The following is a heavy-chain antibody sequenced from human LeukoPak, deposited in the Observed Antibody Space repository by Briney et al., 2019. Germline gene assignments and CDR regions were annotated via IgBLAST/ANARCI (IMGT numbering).Heavy chain of an antibody. CDR1: VFTFSNYW. D-gene: IGHD3-3*01. V-gene: IGHV3-7*01. J-gene: IGHJ4*02. CDR2: IKQDGSET. Sequence: PGGSLRLSCAASVFTFSNYWMSWVRQAPGKGLEWVANIKQDGSETYYVDSVKGRFTISRDNARNSVYLQMNSLRGEDTAVYYCARAVFDTLFGGFTWGQGTQVTVSS. CDR3: ARAVFDTLFGGFT.